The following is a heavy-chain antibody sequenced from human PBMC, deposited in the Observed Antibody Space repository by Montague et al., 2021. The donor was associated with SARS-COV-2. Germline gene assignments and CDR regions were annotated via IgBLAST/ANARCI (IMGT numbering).Heavy chain of an antibody. CDR1: GFTFSQYD. V-gene: IGHV3-13*01. CDR3: GRGVRYFGSGGWSSYYYGVDV. CDR2: IGKAGDT. J-gene: IGHJ6*02. Sequence: SRSLSWAASGFTFSQYDMHWVRQVTGKGLEWVSGIGKAGDTHYPGTVKGRFTISREDAKNSLYLQMNSLRAGDTAVYYCGRGVRYFGSGGWSSYYYGVDVWGQGTTVTVSS. D-gene: IGHD3-10*01.